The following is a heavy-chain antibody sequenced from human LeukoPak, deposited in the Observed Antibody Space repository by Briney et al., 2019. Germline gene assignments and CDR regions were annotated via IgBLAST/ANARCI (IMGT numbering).Heavy chain of an antibody. D-gene: IGHD3-22*01. J-gene: IGHJ4*02. CDR1: GGSISNYY. Sequence: SETLSLTCTVSGGSISNYYWSWIRQPPGKGLEWIGYIYYSGSSTNYNPSLKSRVTISVDTSKNQFSLKLSSVTAADTAVFYCARSSGYYDSSGSYYNFFDYWGQGTLVTVSS. V-gene: IGHV4-59*01. CDR2: IYYSGSST. CDR3: ARSSGYYDSSGSYYNFFDY.